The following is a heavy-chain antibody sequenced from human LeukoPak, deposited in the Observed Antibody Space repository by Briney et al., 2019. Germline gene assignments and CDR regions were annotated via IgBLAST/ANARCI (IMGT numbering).Heavy chain of an antibody. V-gene: IGHV4-34*01. D-gene: IGHD6-19*01. CDR1: GGSFSGYY. CDR2: INHSGST. J-gene: IGHJ4*02. CDR3: ARGKQWQSSFDY. Sequence: SETLSLTCAVYGGSFSGYYWSWIRQPPGKGLEWIGEINHSGSTNYNPSLKSRVTISVDTSKSQFSLKLSSVTAADTAVYYCARGKQWQSSFDYWGQGTLVTVSS.